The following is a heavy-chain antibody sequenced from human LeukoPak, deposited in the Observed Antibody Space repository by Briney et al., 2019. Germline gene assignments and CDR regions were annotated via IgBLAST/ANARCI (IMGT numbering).Heavy chain of an antibody. V-gene: IGHV3-21*01. CDR2: ISSSSSYI. Sequence: TGGSLRLSCAASGFTFSGYSMNWVRQAPGKGLEWVSSISSSSSYIYYADSVKGRFTISRDNAKNSLYLQMNSLRAEDTAVYYCARDALYYYDSSGYYYVGWFDPWGQGTLVTVSS. CDR1: GFTFSGYS. D-gene: IGHD3-22*01. J-gene: IGHJ5*02. CDR3: ARDALYYYDSSGYYYVGWFDP.